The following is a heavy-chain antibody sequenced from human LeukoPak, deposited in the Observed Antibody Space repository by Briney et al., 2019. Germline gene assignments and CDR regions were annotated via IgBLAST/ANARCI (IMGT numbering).Heavy chain of an antibody. CDR3: ARESTVVTASYVDY. D-gene: IGHD4-23*01. CDR2: INPNSGGT. CDR1: GYTFTRYY. Sequence: ASVKVSCKASGYTFTRYYMHWVRQAPGQGLEWMGWINPNSGGTNYAQKFQGRVTMTTDTSTSTAYMELRSLRSDDTAVYYCARESTVVTASYVDYWGQGTLVTVSS. J-gene: IGHJ4*02. V-gene: IGHV1-2*02.